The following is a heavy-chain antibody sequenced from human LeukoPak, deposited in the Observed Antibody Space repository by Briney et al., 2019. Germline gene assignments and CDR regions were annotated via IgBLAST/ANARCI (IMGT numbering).Heavy chain of an antibody. Sequence: SVKVSCKASGGTFSSYAISRVRQAPGQGLEWMGRIIPILGIANYAQKFQGRVTITADKSTSTAYMELSSLRSEDTAVYYCARAPGEDFWSGYRYYFDYWGQGTLVTVSS. CDR1: GGTFSSYA. CDR3: ARAPGEDFWSGYRYYFDY. V-gene: IGHV1-69*04. J-gene: IGHJ4*02. D-gene: IGHD3-3*01. CDR2: IIPILGIA.